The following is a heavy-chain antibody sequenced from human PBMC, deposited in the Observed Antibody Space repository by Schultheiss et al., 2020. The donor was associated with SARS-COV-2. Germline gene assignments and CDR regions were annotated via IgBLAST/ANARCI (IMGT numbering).Heavy chain of an antibody. CDR1: NDSISSTN. V-gene: IGHV4-39*02. CDR2: IYYSGST. J-gene: IGHJ1*01. CDR3: ARDPHYDSSIQH. Sequence: SQTLSLTCTVSNDSISSTNWGWIRQPPGKGLEWIGNIYYSGSTYYNPSLKSRVTISVDTSKNQFSLKLSSVTAADTAVYYCARDPHYDSSIQHWGQGTLVTVSS. D-gene: IGHD3-22*01.